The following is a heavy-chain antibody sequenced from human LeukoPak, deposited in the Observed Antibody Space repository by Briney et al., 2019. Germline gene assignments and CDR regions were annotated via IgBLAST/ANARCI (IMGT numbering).Heavy chain of an antibody. Sequence: QSGGSLRLSCAGSGFTFDDYAMHWVRQAPGKGLEWVSGISWNSGSIGYADSVKGRFTISRDNAKNSLYLQMNSLRAEDTALYYCAKDRAAAGLDYWGQGTLVTVSS. D-gene: IGHD6-13*01. CDR1: GFTFDDYA. CDR3: AKDRAAAGLDY. J-gene: IGHJ4*02. V-gene: IGHV3-9*01. CDR2: ISWNSGSI.